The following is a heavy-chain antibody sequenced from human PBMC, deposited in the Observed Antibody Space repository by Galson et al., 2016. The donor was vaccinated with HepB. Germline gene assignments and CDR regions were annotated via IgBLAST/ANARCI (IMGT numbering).Heavy chain of an antibody. V-gene: IGHV4-30-2*01. Sequence: TLSLTCAVSGGSISSGDYSWSWIRQPPGKGLEWIGHIYLSGTTYYNPSLKSRVAISIDRSKNQFSLRLSSVTAADTAVYYCARTDWGSIDYWGQGTLVTVSS. CDR1: GGSISSGDYS. CDR3: ARTDWGSIDY. CDR2: IYLSGTT. J-gene: IGHJ4*02. D-gene: IGHD7-27*01.